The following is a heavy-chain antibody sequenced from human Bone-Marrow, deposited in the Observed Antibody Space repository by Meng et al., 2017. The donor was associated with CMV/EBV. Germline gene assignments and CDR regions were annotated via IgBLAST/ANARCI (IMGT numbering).Heavy chain of an antibody. V-gene: IGHV4-31*03. Sequence: QPHLLTVTFLGGSTSRGRYYGLCLLQLPRKCLEWFGESDYCASTDYNPSLKSRVTISVATSKNQFTLKLSSVIAADTAVYFCVWNSAWGSIGFDPWGQGTLVTVSS. CDR3: VWNSAWGSIGFDP. J-gene: IGHJ5*02. CDR1: GGSTSRGRYY. D-gene: IGHD6-19*01. CDR2: SDYCAST.